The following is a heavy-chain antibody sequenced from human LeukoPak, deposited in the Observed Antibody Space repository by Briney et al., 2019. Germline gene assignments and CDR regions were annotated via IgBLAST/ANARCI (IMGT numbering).Heavy chain of an antibody. Sequence: GASVKVSCKASGYTFTSYYMHWVRQAPGQGLEWMGWINPNSGGTNYAQKFQGRVTMTRDTSISTAYMELSRLRSDDTAVYYCARDLLGSSGYLHYYYMDVWGKGTTVTISS. CDR2: INPNSGGT. CDR1: GYTFTSYY. D-gene: IGHD3-22*01. CDR3: ARDLLGSSGYLHYYYMDV. V-gene: IGHV1-2*02. J-gene: IGHJ6*03.